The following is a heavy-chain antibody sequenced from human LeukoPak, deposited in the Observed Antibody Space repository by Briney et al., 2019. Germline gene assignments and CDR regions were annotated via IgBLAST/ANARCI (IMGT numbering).Heavy chain of an antibody. D-gene: IGHD6-13*01. J-gene: IGHJ5*01. CDR1: GFTFSDYL. Sequence: GRSLRLSCAASGFTFSDYLMNWVRQAPGKGLEWVANINQDGGEKYYVDSVKGRFTISRGNAKNSLYLQMNSLRAEDTAVYYCARDLGYSQFDSWGQGTLVTVSS. CDR3: ARDLGYSQFDS. CDR2: INQDGGEK. V-gene: IGHV3-7*01.